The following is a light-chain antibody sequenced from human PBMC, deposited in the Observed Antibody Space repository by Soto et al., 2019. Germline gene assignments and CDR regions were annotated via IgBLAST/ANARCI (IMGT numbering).Light chain of an antibody. J-gene: IGKJ5*01. CDR2: GAS. CDR1: QSISIY. CDR3: QQTYTTPEIT. Sequence: DIQITQSPSSLSSYLVDIVTITCRASQSISIYLNWYQLKPGKAPNLLMYGASYLKSGVPTRFSGSGSGTDFTLTISSLQPEDFAIYYCQQTYTTPEITFGQGTRLEIK. V-gene: IGKV1-39*01.